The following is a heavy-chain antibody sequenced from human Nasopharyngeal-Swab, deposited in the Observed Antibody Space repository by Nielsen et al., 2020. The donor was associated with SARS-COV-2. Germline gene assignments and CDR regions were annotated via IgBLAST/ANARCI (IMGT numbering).Heavy chain of an antibody. V-gene: IGHV3-30*18. CDR2: ISYDGNNK. CDR3: AKEEGGYDFWSGYSKPLNAFDI. D-gene: IGHD3-3*01. J-gene: IGHJ3*02. Sequence: WICQPPGKGLEWVAVISYDGNNKFYADSLKGRFTVSRDNSENTLYLQMNSLRPEDTAVYYCAKEEGGYDFWSGYSKPLNAFDIWGQGTMVTVSS.